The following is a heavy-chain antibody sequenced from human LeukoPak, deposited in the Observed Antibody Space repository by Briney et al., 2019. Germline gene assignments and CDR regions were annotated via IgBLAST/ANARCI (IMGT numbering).Heavy chain of an antibody. V-gene: IGHV3-33*01. CDR3: ARDTVGGRVGATFDY. CDR2: IWYDGSNK. CDR1: GFTFSSYD. D-gene: IGHD1-26*01. J-gene: IGHJ4*02. Sequence: GGSLRLSCAASGFTFSSYDMHWVRQAPGKGLEWVAVIWYDGSNKYYTASVKGRFTMSSDNSKNTLYLQMNSLRAEDTAEYYWARDTVGGRVGATFDYWGQGTLVTVSS.